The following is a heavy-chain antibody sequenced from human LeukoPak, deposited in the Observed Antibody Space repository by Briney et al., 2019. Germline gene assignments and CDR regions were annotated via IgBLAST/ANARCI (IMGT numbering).Heavy chain of an antibody. D-gene: IGHD5-12*01. Sequence: GASVKVSCKASGYTFTSYGISWVRQAPGQGLEWMGWISAYNGNTNYAQKLQGRVTMTTDTSTSTAYMELRSLRSDDTAVYYCARDINEPNSGYDWGSYYYYYGMDVWGQGTTVTVSS. CDR2: ISAYNGNT. J-gene: IGHJ6*02. V-gene: IGHV1-18*01. CDR1: GYTFTSYG. CDR3: ARDINEPNSGYDWGSYYYYYGMDV.